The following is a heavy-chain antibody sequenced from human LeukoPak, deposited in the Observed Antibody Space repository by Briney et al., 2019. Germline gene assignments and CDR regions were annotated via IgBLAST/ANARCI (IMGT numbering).Heavy chain of an antibody. D-gene: IGHD3-16*02. V-gene: IGHV4-59*01. J-gene: IGHJ5*02. CDR1: GASISGYY. Sequence: SETLSLTCTVSGASISGYYWSWIRQPAGKGLEWIGYIYYSGSTNYNPSLKSRVTISVDTSKNQFSLKLSSVTAADTAVYYCARRSLRLGELSSWGQGTLVTVSS. CDR2: IYYSGST. CDR3: ARRSLRLGELSS.